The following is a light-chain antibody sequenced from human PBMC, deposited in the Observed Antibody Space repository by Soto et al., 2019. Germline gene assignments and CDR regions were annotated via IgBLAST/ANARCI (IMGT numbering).Light chain of an antibody. J-gene: IGKJ1*01. CDR2: KAS. CDR1: QSISSW. CDR3: HQYNNYLCT. Sequence: DIQMTQSPSTLSASVGDRVTITCRASQSISSWLAWYQQKPGKAPKLLIYKASSLESGVPSRFSGSGSGTEFTLTISSLQPDDFATYYCHQYNNYLCTFGQGTKVEIK. V-gene: IGKV1-5*03.